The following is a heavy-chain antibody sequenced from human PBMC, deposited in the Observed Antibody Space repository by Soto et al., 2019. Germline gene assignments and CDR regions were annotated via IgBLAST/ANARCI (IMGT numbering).Heavy chain of an antibody. CDR3: AREVVTAIHIWFDT. Sequence: QVQLQESGPGLVKPSQTLSITCTVSGGSISSGGYYWSWIRQHPRKGLEWIGYIYYSGSTYYNPSLKSRVTISVDTSKNQFSLKLSSVTAADSAVYYCAREVVTAIHIWFDTWGQVTLFTVSS. CDR1: GGSISSGGYY. V-gene: IGHV4-31*03. CDR2: IYYSGST. J-gene: IGHJ5*02. D-gene: IGHD2-21*02.